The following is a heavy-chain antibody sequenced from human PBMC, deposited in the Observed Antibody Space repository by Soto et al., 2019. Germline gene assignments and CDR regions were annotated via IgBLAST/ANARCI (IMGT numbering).Heavy chain of an antibody. CDR3: AENQLSPSYYYYGMDV. D-gene: IGHD2-2*01. CDR2: IIPIFGTA. CDR1: GGTFSSYA. J-gene: IGHJ6*02. Sequence: QVQLVQSGAEVKKPGSSVKVSCKASGGTFSSYAISWVRQAPGQGLEWMGGIIPIFGTANYAQKFQGRVTITXXEXTXXAYMELSSLRSEDTAVYYCAENQLSPSYYYYGMDVWGQGTTVTVSS. V-gene: IGHV1-69*05.